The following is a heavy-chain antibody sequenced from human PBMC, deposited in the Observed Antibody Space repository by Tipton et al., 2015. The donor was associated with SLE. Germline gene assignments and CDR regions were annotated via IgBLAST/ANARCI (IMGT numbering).Heavy chain of an antibody. CDR2: ISDDGSNF. CDR1: GFPFGNYA. Sequence: SLRLSCVASGFPFGNYAMHWVRQAPGKGLEWVAIISDDGSNFQDAESVKGRFTISRDNFKSTLFLETDSLRPEDAAIYYCARDRPTGDQGDWDAFDIWGQGTMVTVSS. D-gene: IGHD7-27*01. V-gene: IGHV3-30*04. CDR3: ARDRPTGDQGDWDAFDI. J-gene: IGHJ3*02.